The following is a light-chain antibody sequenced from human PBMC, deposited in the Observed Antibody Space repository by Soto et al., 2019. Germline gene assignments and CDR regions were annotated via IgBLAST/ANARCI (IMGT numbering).Light chain of an antibody. CDR3: QQSYSKVT. J-gene: IGKJ4*01. Sequence: DIQMTQSPSSLSASVGDRVTITCRASQSISSYLNWYQQKPGKAPKLLIYAASSLQSGAPSRFSGSGSGTDFTLTISSLQPEDFATYYCQQSYSKVTFGGGTKVEIK. CDR2: AAS. CDR1: QSISSY. V-gene: IGKV1-39*01.